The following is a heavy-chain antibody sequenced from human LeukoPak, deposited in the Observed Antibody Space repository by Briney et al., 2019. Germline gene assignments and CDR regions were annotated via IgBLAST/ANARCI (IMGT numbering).Heavy chain of an antibody. CDR1: GDSVSRDTAA. CDR3: ARDRGGSSWYYFDN. D-gene: IGHD6-13*01. V-gene: IGHV6-1*01. CDR2: TYYRSKWYN. Sequence: SQTLSLTYAISGDSVSRDTAAWNWVRQSPSRGLEWLGRTYYRSKWYNDYAVSVKSRITINPDTSKNQFSLQLNSVTPEDLAVYYCARDRGGSSWYYFDNWGQGSLVTVSS. J-gene: IGHJ4*02.